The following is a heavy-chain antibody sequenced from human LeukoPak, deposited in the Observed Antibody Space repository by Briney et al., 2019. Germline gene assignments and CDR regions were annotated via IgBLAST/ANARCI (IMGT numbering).Heavy chain of an antibody. V-gene: IGHV1-69*13. Sequence: SVKVSCKASGYTFTSYDINWVRQAPGQGLEWMGGIIPIFGRANYAQKFQGRVTITADDSTSTAYMELSSLRSEDTAVYYCADLVYCSSSSCYEPFNQTWGQGTLVTVSP. J-gene: IGHJ4*02. D-gene: IGHD2-2*01. CDR2: IIPIFGRA. CDR3: ADLVYCSSSSCYEPFNQT. CDR1: GYTFTSYD.